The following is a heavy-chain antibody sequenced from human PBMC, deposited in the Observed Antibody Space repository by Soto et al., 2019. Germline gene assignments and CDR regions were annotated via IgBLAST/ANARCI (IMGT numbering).Heavy chain of an antibody. J-gene: IGHJ6*03. V-gene: IGHV3-33*01. CDR3: ASGAIDDYGDYSDYYYMDV. CDR1: GFTFSSYG. D-gene: IGHD4-17*01. Sequence: GGSLRLSCAASGFTFSSYGMHWVRQAPGKGLEWVAVIWYDGSNKYYADSVKGRFTISRDNSKNTLYRQMNSLRAEDTAVYYCASGAIDDYGDYSDYYYMDVWGKGTTVTVSS. CDR2: IWYDGSNK.